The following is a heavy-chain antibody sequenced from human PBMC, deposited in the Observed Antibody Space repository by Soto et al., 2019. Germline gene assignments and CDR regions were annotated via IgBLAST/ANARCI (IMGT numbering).Heavy chain of an antibody. Sequence: GGSLRLSCAASGFTVSSNYMSWVRQAPGKGLEWVSVIYSGGSTYYADSVKGRFTISRDNSKNTLYLQMNSLRAEDTAVYYCAGGDRYFDWSAFDYWGQGTLVTVSS. V-gene: IGHV3-53*01. J-gene: IGHJ4*02. CDR3: AGGDRYFDWSAFDY. D-gene: IGHD3-9*01. CDR2: IYSGGST. CDR1: GFTVSSNY.